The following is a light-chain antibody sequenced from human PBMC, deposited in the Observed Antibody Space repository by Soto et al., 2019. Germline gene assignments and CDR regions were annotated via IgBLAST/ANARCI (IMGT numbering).Light chain of an antibody. J-gene: IGLJ2*01. Sequence: QSVVTQLPSASGTPGQRVTISCSGGTSNIGGNSVYWYQQLPGTAPKLLIYRNNQRPSGVPDRFSGSKSGTSASLAISGLRSDDEADYYCAVWDDSLSVVIFGGGTKLTVL. CDR3: AVWDDSLSVVI. CDR1: TSNIGGNS. CDR2: RNN. V-gene: IGLV1-47*01.